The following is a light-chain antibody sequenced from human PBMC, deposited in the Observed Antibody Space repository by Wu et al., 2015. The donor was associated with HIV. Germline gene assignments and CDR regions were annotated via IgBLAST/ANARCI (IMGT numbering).Light chain of an antibody. Sequence: ETVMTQSPATLSVSPGEGATLSCRASESVSSHLAWYQQSPGQAPRLLIYGASTRATSIPARFSGSGSGTEFTLTISSMQSEDFTVYYCQQYKMWPFTFGQGTKLEIK. J-gene: IGKJ2*01. CDR2: GAS. CDR3: QQYKMWPFT. V-gene: IGKV3-15*01. CDR1: ESVSSH.